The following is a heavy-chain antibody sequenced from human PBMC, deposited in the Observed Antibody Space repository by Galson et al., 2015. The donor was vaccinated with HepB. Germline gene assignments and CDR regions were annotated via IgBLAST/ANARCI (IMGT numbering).Heavy chain of an antibody. CDR3: ARGFGFWSGYPFDS. D-gene: IGHD3-3*01. Sequence: LSLTCTVSGGSISSGDYYWSWIRQHPGKGLEWIGFIYYSGNTNYNPSLKSRVTISVDSSKNQFSLKLSSVTAADTAVYFCARGFGFWSGYPFDSWGQGTLVTVSS. CDR1: GGSISSGDYY. CDR2: IYYSGNT. V-gene: IGHV4-31*03. J-gene: IGHJ4*02.